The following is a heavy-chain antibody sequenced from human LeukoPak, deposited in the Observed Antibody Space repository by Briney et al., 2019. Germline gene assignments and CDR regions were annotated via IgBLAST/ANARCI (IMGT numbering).Heavy chain of an antibody. J-gene: IGHJ4*02. CDR2: INPNSGGT. D-gene: IGHD3-10*01. Sequence: VASVKVSCKASGYTFTGYYMHWVRQAPGQGLEWMGWINPNSGGTNYAQKFQGRVTMTRDTSINTAYMELSRLRSDDTAVYYCGRERGSESYGYYFDYWGQGTLVTVSS. CDR3: GRERGSESYGYYFDY. CDR1: GYTFTGYY. V-gene: IGHV1-2*02.